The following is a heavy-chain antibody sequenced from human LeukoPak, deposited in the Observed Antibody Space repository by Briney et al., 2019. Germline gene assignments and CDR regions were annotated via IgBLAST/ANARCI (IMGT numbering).Heavy chain of an antibody. CDR1: GYTFLSYG. CDR2: ISGYNGNT. CDR3: ARVSSSWYQDWYFDL. Sequence: ASVKVSWKASGYTFLSYGISWVRQAPGQGLEWMGWISGYNGNTNYAQKLQGRVTVTTDTSTSTAYMELRSLRSDDTAVYYCARVSSSWYQDWYFDLWGRGTLVTVSS. J-gene: IGHJ2*01. V-gene: IGHV1-18*01. D-gene: IGHD6-13*01.